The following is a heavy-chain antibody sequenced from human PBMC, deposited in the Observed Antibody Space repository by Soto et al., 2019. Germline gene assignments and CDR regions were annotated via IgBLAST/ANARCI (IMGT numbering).Heavy chain of an antibody. CDR2: IYYSGTT. CDR3: ARDGSISASWIKP. D-gene: IGHD3-3*02. Sequence: PSETLSLTFTVSGGSISGGGYYWSWIRQFAGKGLEWIGYIYYSGTTYYSPSLKSRLTLSVETSNNQFSLKLSSVTVADTAVYYCARDGSISASWIKPWGQGTRVNVST. CDR1: GGSISGGGYY. V-gene: IGHV4-31*03. J-gene: IGHJ5*02.